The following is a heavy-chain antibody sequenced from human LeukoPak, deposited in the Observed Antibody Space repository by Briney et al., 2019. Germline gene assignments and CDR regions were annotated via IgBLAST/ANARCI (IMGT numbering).Heavy chain of an antibody. CDR2: ISYDGSNK. D-gene: IGHD3-3*01. CDR1: GFTFSSYA. V-gene: IGHV3-30-3*01. Sequence: GGSLRLSCAASGFTFSSYAMHWVRQAPGKGLEWVAVISYDGSNKYYADSVKGRFTISRDNSKNTLYLQMNSLRAEDTAVYYCARSARQYVLRFLEWLSYFDYWGQGTLVTVSS. CDR3: ARSARQYVLRFLEWLSYFDY. J-gene: IGHJ4*02.